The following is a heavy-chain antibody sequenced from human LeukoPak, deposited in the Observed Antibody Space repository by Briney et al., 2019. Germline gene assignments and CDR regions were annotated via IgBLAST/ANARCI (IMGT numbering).Heavy chain of an antibody. Sequence: SETLSPTCTVSGGSISSHYWSWIRQPPGKGLEWIGYIYYSGSTNYNPSLKSRVTISVDTSKNQFSLKLSSVTAADTAVYYCARTATGLATYYYYMDVWGKGTTVTVSS. CDR1: GGSISSHY. CDR3: ARTATGLATYYYYMDV. V-gene: IGHV4-59*11. CDR2: IYYSGST. J-gene: IGHJ6*03.